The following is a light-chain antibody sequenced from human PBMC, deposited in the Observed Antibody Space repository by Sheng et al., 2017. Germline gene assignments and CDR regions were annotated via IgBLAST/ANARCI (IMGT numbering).Light chain of an antibody. Sequence: QSALTQPAAVSGSPGQSITISCTGTSSDVGGFNYVSWYQQHPGRAPKLMIYDVTERPSGVSNRFSGSKSGDTASLTISGLQTEDEADYYCSSYIKSGVVFGGGTKVTVL. CDR1: SSDVGGFNY. J-gene: IGLJ2*01. V-gene: IGLV2-14*03. CDR3: SSYIKSGVV. CDR2: DVT.